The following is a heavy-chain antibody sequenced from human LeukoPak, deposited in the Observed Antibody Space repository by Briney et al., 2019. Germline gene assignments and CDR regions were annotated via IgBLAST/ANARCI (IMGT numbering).Heavy chain of an antibody. V-gene: IGHV4-59*01. CDR1: GGSISSYY. J-gene: IGHJ4*02. D-gene: IGHD3-3*01. Sequence: SETLSLTCTVSGGSISSYYWSWIRQPPGKGLEWIGYIYYSGSTNYNPSLKSRVTISVDTSKNQFSLKLSSVTAADTAVYYCASFSLTYDFWGGFDYWGQGTLVTVSS. CDR2: IYYSGST. CDR3: ASFSLTYDFWGGFDY.